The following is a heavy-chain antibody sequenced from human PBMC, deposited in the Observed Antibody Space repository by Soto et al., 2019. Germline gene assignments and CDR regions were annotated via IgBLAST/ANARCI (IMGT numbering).Heavy chain of an antibody. CDR2: ISPYSGGS. CDR1: GYTFTDFY. J-gene: IGHJ4*02. V-gene: IGHV1-2*02. D-gene: IGHD3-10*02. CDR3: ARSKTNMFQPIDY. Sequence: ASVKVSCKASGYTFTDFYIHWVRQAPGQGLEWMAWISPYSGGSNYAQRFQGSVTVTRDTSISTAYMELSRLTSDDTAIYFCARSKTNMFQPIDYWGPGTLVTVSS.